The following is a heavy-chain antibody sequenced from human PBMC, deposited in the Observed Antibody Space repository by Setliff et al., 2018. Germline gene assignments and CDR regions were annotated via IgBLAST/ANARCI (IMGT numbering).Heavy chain of an antibody. CDR2: INHRGST. J-gene: IGHJ4*02. V-gene: IGHV4-34*01. Sequence: SETLRLSCAASGFTVANAYMTWVRQAPEKGLEWIGEINHRGSTNYNPSLKSRVTISIDTSKDQFSLKLISMTAADTAVYYCARGRNIAARLLDSWGQGTLVTVSS. CDR1: GFTVANAY. D-gene: IGHD6-6*01. CDR3: ARGRNIAARLLDS.